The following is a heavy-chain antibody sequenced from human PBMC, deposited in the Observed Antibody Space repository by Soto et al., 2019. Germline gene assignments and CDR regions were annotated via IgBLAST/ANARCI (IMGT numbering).Heavy chain of an antibody. D-gene: IGHD2-21*02. CDR2: INHSGST. Sequence: KPSETLSLTCAVYGGSFSGYYWSWIRQPPGKGLEWIGEINHSGSTNYNPSLKSRVTISVDTSKNQFSLKLSSVTAADTAVYYCARGRLTTAKTYYYYYGMDVWGQGTTVT. J-gene: IGHJ6*02. V-gene: IGHV4-34*01. CDR1: GGSFSGYY. CDR3: ARGRLTTAKTYYYYYGMDV.